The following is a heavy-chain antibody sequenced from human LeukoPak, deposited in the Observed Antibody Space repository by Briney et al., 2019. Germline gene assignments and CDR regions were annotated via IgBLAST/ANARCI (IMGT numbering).Heavy chain of an antibody. J-gene: IGHJ4*02. V-gene: IGHV3-13*04. D-gene: IGHD2-2*01. CDR3: VRAAMPYIINGRRFDY. Sequence: GGSLRLSCAASGFTSSAYDMHWVRQITGGGLEWVSTSGTVGDTFHSDSVKGRFTITRENAKNSVHLQMNSLRVEDSAIYFCVRAAMPYIINGRRFDYWGQGTLVTVSS. CDR2: SGTVGDT. CDR1: GFTSSAYD.